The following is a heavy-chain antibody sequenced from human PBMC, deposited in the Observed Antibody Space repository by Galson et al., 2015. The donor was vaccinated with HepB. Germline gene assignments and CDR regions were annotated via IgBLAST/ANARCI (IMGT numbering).Heavy chain of an antibody. CDR1: GYTFTSYD. CDR3: ARGTPYYDFWSGYDTYYYCYMDV. V-gene: IGHV1-8*01. Sequence: SVKVSCKASGYTFTSYDINWVRQATGQGLEWMGWMNPNSGNTGYAQKFQGRVTMTRNTSISTAYMELSSLRSEDTAVYYCARGTPYYDFWSGYDTYYYCYMDVWGKGTTVTVSS. CDR2: MNPNSGNT. D-gene: IGHD3-3*01. J-gene: IGHJ6*03.